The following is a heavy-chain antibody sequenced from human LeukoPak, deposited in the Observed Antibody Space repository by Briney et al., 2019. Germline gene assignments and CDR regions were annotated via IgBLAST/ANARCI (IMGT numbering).Heavy chain of an antibody. D-gene: IGHD2-15*01. CDR1: GFTFSSYS. V-gene: IGHV3-48*02. CDR2: ISSSSSTI. Sequence: GGSLRLSCAASGFTFSSYSMNWVRQAPGKGLEWVSSISSSSSTIYYADSVKGRFTISRDNAKNSLYLQMNSLRDEDTAVYYCARDLCSGGSCYSEGFDYWGQGTLVTVSS. CDR3: ARDLCSGGSCYSEGFDY. J-gene: IGHJ4*02.